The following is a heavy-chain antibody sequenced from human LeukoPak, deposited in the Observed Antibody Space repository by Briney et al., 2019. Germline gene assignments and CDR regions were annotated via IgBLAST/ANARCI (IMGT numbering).Heavy chain of an antibody. CDR3: ASTSGWYEPIDY. J-gene: IGHJ4*02. D-gene: IGHD6-19*01. CDR2: IWYDGSNK. V-gene: IGHV3-33*01. Sequence: GRSLRLSCAASGFTFSSYGMHWVRQAPGKGLEWVAVIWYDGSNKYYADSVKDRFTISRDNSKNTLYLQMNSLRAEDTAVYYCASTSGWYEPIDYWGQGTLVTVSS. CDR1: GFTFSSYG.